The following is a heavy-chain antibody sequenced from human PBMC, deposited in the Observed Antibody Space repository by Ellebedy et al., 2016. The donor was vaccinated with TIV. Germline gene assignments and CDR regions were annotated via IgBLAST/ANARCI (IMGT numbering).Heavy chain of an antibody. Sequence: GASLKISCAASGFTFSSYWMSWVRQAPGKGLEWVANMKEDGSEKYYVDSVKGRFTISRDNAKKSLYLQLNSLRAEDTAVYYCARDLYSSEGLDVWGQGTTVTVSS. D-gene: IGHD6-19*01. V-gene: IGHV3-7*01. CDR2: MKEDGSEK. CDR1: GFTFSSYW. J-gene: IGHJ6*02. CDR3: ARDLYSSEGLDV.